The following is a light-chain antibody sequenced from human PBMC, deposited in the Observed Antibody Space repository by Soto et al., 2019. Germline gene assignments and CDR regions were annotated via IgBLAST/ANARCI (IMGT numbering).Light chain of an antibody. V-gene: IGLV2-14*01. Sequence: QSALTQPASVSGSPGQSITISCTGTSSDVGGYNYVSWYQQHPGKAPKLMIYEVSNRPSGVSKRFSGSKSGNTASLTISGLQAEDEADYYCSSYTRSTLYVFGTGTKLTVL. CDR3: SSYTRSTLYV. J-gene: IGLJ1*01. CDR1: SSDVGGYNY. CDR2: EVS.